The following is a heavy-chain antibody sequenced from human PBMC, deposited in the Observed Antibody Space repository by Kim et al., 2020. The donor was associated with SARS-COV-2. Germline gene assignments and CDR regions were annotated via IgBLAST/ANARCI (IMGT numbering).Heavy chain of an antibody. CDR3: ARGDCSGGSCYPEYFHH. Sequence: LTSRVTISVDTSKNQFSLKLSSVTAADTAVYYCARGDCSGGSCYPEYFHHWGQGTLVTVSS. V-gene: IGHV4-59*09. J-gene: IGHJ1*01. D-gene: IGHD2-15*01.